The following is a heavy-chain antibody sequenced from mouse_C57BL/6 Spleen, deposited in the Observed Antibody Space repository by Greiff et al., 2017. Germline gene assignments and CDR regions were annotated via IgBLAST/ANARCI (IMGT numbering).Heavy chain of an antibody. CDR3: AGGSYAMDY. CDR2: IYPGDGDT. J-gene: IGHJ4*01. CDR1: GYAFSSSW. Sequence: VQLQQSGPELVKPGASVKISCTASGYAFSSSWMYWVKQRPGKGLEWIGRIYPGDGDTNYNWKFKGKATLTADKSSSTAYMQLSSLTSEDSAVSFCAGGSYAMDYWGQGTSVTVAS. V-gene: IGHV1-82*01.